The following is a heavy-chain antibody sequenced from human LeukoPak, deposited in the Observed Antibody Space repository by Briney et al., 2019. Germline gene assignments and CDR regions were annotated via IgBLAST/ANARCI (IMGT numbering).Heavy chain of an antibody. Sequence: GGSLRLSCAASGFTFSSYWMSWVRQAPGKGREWVADIKQDGSEKYYVDSVKGRFTISRDNAKNSLYLQMNSPRAEDTAVYYCARDYGADYFDYWGQGTLVTVSS. CDR3: ARDYGADYFDY. V-gene: IGHV3-7*03. D-gene: IGHD4-17*01. CDR1: GFTFSSYW. J-gene: IGHJ4*02. CDR2: IKQDGSEK.